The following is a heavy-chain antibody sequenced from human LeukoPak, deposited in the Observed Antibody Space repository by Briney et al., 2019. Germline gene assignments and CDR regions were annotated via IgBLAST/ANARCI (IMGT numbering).Heavy chain of an antibody. CDR3: AQPPVEGQGN. J-gene: IGHJ4*02. CDR1: GFTFSSYA. CDR2: ISHDGSNK. Sequence: GGSLRLSCAASGFTFSSYAMHWVRQAPGKGLGWVAVISHDGSNKYYADSVKGRFTISRDNSKNTLYLQMNSLRAEDTAVYYCAQPPVEGQGNWGQGTLVTVSS. D-gene: IGHD5-24*01. V-gene: IGHV3-30*01.